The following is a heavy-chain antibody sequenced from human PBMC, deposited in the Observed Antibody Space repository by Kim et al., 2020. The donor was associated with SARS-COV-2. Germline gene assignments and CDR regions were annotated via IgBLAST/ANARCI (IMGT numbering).Heavy chain of an antibody. D-gene: IGHD6-13*01. CDR1: GGTFSSYA. CDR3: AREGEAAAGRGLGC. CDR2: IIPIFGTA. V-gene: IGHV1-69*13. J-gene: IGHJ4*02. Sequence: SVKVSCKASGGTFSSYAISWVRQAPGQGLEWMGGIIPIFGTANYAQKFQGRVTITADESTSTAYMELSSLRSEDTAVYYCAREGEAAAGRGLGCWGQGTLVTVSS.